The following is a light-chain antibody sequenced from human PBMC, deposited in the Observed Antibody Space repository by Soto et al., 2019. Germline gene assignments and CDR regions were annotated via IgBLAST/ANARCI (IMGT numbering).Light chain of an antibody. J-gene: IGKJ3*01. CDR3: QQFNSYPS. Sequence: AIQLTQSPSSLSASVGDRVTSTCRASQGISSALAWYQQKPGKAPKLLIYDASSLESGVPSRFSGSGSGTDFTLTISSLQPEDFATYYCQQFNSYPSFGPGTKVDIK. V-gene: IGKV1-13*02. CDR1: QGISSA. CDR2: DAS.